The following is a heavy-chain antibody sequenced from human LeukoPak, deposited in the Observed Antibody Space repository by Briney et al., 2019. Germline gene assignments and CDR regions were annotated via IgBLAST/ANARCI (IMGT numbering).Heavy chain of an antibody. V-gene: IGHV3-30-3*01. CDR1: GLSFSSYA. CDR3: ARDGHGVPLDY. D-gene: IGHD4-17*01. J-gene: IGHJ4*02. CDR2: RSYDGTEK. Sequence: QPGSSLRLSCAASGLSFSSYAMHWVRQAPGKGLEWVAVRSYDGTEKYYGDSVKGRFTISRDNSKNTLYLQMNSLRAEDTALYYCARDGHGVPLDYWGQGTLVTVSP.